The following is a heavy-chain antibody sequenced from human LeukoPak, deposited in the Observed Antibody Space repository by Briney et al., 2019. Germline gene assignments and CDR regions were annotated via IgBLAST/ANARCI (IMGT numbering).Heavy chain of an antibody. Sequence: SETLSLTCTVSGGSISGYYWSWIRQPPGKGLEWIGYLYYSGSTKYNPSLTSRVTMSVDTSKNQFSLKLSSVTAADTAVYYCARGRYCSGGSCYSRIGYYYYYMDVWGKGTTVTVSS. CDR1: GGSISGYY. V-gene: IGHV4-59*12. CDR2: LYYSGST. CDR3: ARGRYCSGGSCYSRIGYYYYYMDV. J-gene: IGHJ6*03. D-gene: IGHD2-15*01.